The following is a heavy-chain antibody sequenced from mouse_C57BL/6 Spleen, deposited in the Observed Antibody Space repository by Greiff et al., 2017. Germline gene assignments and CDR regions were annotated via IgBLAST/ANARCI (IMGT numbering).Heavy chain of an antibody. CDR1: GFTFSDYG. Sequence: VQLQQSGGGLVKPGGSLKLSCAASGFTFSDYGMHWVRQAPEKGLEWVAYISSGSSTIYYADTVKGRFTISRDNAKNTLFLQMTSLRSEDTAMYYCARAVDFYAMDYWGQGTSVTGSS. CDR3: ARAVDFYAMDY. CDR2: ISSGSSTI. J-gene: IGHJ4*01. V-gene: IGHV5-17*01.